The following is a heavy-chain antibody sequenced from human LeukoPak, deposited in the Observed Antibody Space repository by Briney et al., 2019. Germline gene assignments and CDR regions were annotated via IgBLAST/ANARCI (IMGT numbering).Heavy chain of an antibody. J-gene: IGHJ1*01. V-gene: IGHV3-23*01. CDR3: AKVGATVSRFPMWFQH. Sequence: GGSLRLSCAASGFTFTTYWTSWVRQAPGKGLEWVSAISGSGGSTYYADSVKGRFTISRDNSKNTLYLQMNSLRAEDTAVYYCAKVGATVSRFPMWFQHWGQGTLVTVSS. CDR1: GFTFTTYW. D-gene: IGHD4-17*01. CDR2: ISGSGGST.